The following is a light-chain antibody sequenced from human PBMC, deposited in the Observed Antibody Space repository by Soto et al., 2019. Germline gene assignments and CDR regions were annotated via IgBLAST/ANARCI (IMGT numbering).Light chain of an antibody. V-gene: IGKV3-15*01. CDR1: QSVSSN. J-gene: IGKJ1*01. Sequence: EMVMTQSPATLSVSPGERATLSCRASQSVSSNLAWYPQKPVQAPRILIYGASTRSTGIPARFSGSASGTAVTITISSLQSEDFAVYYCQQYNNWPPWTFGQGTKVEIK. CDR2: GAS. CDR3: QQYNNWPPWT.